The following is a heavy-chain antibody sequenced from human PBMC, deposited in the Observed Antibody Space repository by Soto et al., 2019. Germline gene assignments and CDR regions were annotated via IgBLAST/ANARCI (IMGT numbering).Heavy chain of an antibody. CDR1: GFTLSGFD. CDR3: TRRYCIGGGCSSDCDY. D-gene: IGHD2-15*01. V-gene: IGHV3-73*01. Sequence: EAQLVESGGGLVQPGGSLKLSCSASGFTLSGFDIHWVRQASGEGLEWVGRIKTKVESYATALAASVKGRFTLSRDDPKNTAYLVMNSLKTEDTAVYYCTRRYCIGGGCSSDCDYWGQGTLVTVSS. J-gene: IGHJ4*02. CDR2: IKTKVESYAT.